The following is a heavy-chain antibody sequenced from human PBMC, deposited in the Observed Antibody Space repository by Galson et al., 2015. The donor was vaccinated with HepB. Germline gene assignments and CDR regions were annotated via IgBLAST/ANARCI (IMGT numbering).Heavy chain of an antibody. Sequence: SLRLSCAASGFTFSSYGMHWVRQAPGKGLEWVAVIWYDGSNKYYADSVKGRFTISRDNSKNTLYLQMNSLRAEDTAVYYCARDSCDSTSCYEGRNYYYGMDVWGQGTTVTVSS. CDR3: ARDSCDSTSCYEGRNYYYGMDV. D-gene: IGHD2-2*01. V-gene: IGHV3-33*01. CDR2: IWYDGSNK. J-gene: IGHJ6*02. CDR1: GFTFSSYG.